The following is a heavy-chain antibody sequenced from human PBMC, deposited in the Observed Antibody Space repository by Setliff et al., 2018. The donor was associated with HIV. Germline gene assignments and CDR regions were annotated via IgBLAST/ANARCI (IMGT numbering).Heavy chain of an antibody. J-gene: IGHJ5*02. CDR2: VYYGGDT. CDR3: ATSGYSYAFNWFDP. Sequence: SETLSLTCTVSGGSVNSKTNYWGWLRQPPGKGLEWIGTVYYGGDTYYNPSLKSRVTISVDTSKNRFSLKLNSVTAADTALYYCATSGYSYAFNWFDPWGQGTLVTVSS. V-gene: IGHV4-39*01. D-gene: IGHD5-18*01. CDR1: GGSVNSKTNY.